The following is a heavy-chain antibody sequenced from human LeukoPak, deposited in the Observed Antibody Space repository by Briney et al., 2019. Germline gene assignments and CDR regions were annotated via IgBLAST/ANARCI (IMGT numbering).Heavy chain of an antibody. Sequence: SVKVSCKASGGTFSSYAISWVRQAPGQGLKWMGGIIPIFGTANYAQKFQGRVTITADESTSTAYMELSSLRSEDTAVYYCAAARGPRDDPFDYWGQGTLVTVSS. CDR1: GGTFSSYA. CDR2: IIPIFGTA. D-gene: IGHD6-13*01. CDR3: AAARGPRDDPFDY. J-gene: IGHJ4*02. V-gene: IGHV1-69*13.